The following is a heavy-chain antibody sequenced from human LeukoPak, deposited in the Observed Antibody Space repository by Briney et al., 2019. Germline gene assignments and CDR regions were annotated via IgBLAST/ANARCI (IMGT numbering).Heavy chain of an antibody. Sequence: SVKVSCKASGGTFSSYAISWVRQAPGQGLEWMGGIIPIFGTANYAQKFQGRVTITTDESTSTAYMELSSLRSEDTAVYYCASPDIVATPGDPAFDIWGQGTMVTVSS. CDR2: IIPIFGTA. J-gene: IGHJ3*02. V-gene: IGHV1-69*05. D-gene: IGHD5-12*01. CDR3: ASPDIVATPGDPAFDI. CDR1: GGTFSSYA.